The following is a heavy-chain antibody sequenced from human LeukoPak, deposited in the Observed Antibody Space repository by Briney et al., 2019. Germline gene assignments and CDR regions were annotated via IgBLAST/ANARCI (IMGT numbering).Heavy chain of an antibody. J-gene: IGHJ5*02. CDR1: GFTFTNYF. Sequence: ASVKVSCKASGFTFTNYFMHWVRQTPGQGLEWMGLINPSGDNTWYAQKFRGRITMTRDMSTTTAYMELSSLRSEDTAVYYCARDNSVEDTAWWFDPWGQGTLVTVSS. CDR2: INPSGDNT. D-gene: IGHD4-23*01. CDR3: ARDNSVEDTAWWFDP. V-gene: IGHV1-46*01.